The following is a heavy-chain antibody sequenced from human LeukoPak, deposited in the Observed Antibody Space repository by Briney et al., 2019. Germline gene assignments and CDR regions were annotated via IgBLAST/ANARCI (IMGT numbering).Heavy chain of an antibody. Sequence: GGSLRLSCAASGFTFSSYAMHWVRQAPGKGLEYVSAISSNGGGTYYANSVKGRFTISRDNSKNTLYLQMGSLRAEDMAVYYCARGHDFWSGYTGGYYYYYGMDVWGQGTTVTVSS. J-gene: IGHJ6*02. CDR2: ISSNGGGT. CDR1: GFTFSSYA. CDR3: ARGHDFWSGYTGGYYYYYGMDV. D-gene: IGHD3-3*01. V-gene: IGHV3-64*01.